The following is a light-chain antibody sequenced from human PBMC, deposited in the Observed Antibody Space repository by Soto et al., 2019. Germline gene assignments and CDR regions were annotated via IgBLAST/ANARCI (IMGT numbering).Light chain of an antibody. CDR2: AAS. V-gene: IGKV1-39*01. J-gene: IGKJ2*01. Sequence: DIQMTQSPSSLSASVGDIVTITCRASQSISTYLNCYQQKPGKAPKVLIYAASSLQSGVPSRFSGSGSGTAFTLTIGSLQPEDFATYYCEQSYSTPYTVGQGTKLEIK. CDR1: QSISTY. CDR3: EQSYSTPYT.